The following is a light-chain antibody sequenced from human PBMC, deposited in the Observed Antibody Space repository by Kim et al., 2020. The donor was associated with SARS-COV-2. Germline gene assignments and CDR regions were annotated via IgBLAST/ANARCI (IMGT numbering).Light chain of an antibody. V-gene: IGKV3-20*01. CDR1: QSVTSRY. Sequence: EIVLTQSPGTLSLSPGERATLSCRASQSVTSRYLVWYQQKPGQAPRLLIYGTSNRATGIPDRFSGSGSGTDFTLTISRLEPEDFAVYYCQQFGRSSWTFGQGSKVDIK. CDR3: QQFGRSSWT. CDR2: GTS. J-gene: IGKJ1*01.